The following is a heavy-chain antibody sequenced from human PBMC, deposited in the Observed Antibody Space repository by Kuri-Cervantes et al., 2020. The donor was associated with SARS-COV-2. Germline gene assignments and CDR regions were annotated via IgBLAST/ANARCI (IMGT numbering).Heavy chain of an antibody. CDR3: ARRRAHDRRSSGIQLWSVYYFDY. Sequence: GSLRLSCTVSGGSISSSSYYWGWIRQTPGKGLEWIGSIYYSGSTYYNPSLKSRVTISVDTSKNQFSLKLSSVTAADTAVYYCARRRAHDRRSSGIQLWSVYYFDYWGQGTLVTVSS. V-gene: IGHV4-39*01. J-gene: IGHJ4*02. D-gene: IGHD5-18*01. CDR2: IYYSGST. CDR1: GGSISSSSYY.